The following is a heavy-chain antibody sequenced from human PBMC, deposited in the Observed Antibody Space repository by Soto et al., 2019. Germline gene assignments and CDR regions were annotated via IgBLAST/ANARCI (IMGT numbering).Heavy chain of an antibody. D-gene: IGHD4-17*01. CDR3: ARVLTVTRGNYYMDF. CDR1: GFTVSSNY. V-gene: IGHV3-66*01. CDR2: IYSGGST. J-gene: IGHJ6*03. Sequence: EVQLVESGGGLVQPGGSLRLSCAASGFTVSSNYMSWVRQAPGMGLECVSVIYSGGSTYYADSVKGRFTISRDNSKNTRYLQTNSLRVEDTAVYYCARVLTVTRGNYYMDFWGKGTTVTVSS.